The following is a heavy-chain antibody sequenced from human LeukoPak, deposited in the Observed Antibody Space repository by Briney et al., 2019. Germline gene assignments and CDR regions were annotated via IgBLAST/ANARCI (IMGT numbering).Heavy chain of an antibody. Sequence: GGSLRLSCVASGFTFRSYSMNWVRQAPGKGLEWVLYISSTSGTIYYADSMKGRFTISRDNAKNSLYLQMNGLRAEDTAVYYCARELVVPAAISSYDAFDIWGQGTMVTVSS. CDR1: GFTFRSYS. CDR2: ISSTSGTI. D-gene: IGHD2-2*01. CDR3: ARELVVPAAISSYDAFDI. V-gene: IGHV3-48*04. J-gene: IGHJ3*02.